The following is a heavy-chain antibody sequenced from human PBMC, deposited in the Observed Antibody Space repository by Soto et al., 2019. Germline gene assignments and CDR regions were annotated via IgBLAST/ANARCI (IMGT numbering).Heavy chain of an antibody. J-gene: IGHJ4*02. Sequence: QITLKESGPTLGRPAQTLTLTCDFSGFSLSTYHMGVAWIRQPPGKALAWLALIYWDDDKRYSPSLKDRLAISKGTSSNQVVLTITTVDPGDTATYFCAHAGDYDLLTLDHWGPGTLVTLSS. CDR2: IYWDDDK. V-gene: IGHV2-5*02. CDR3: AHAGDYDLLTLDH. D-gene: IGHD4-17*01. CDR1: GFSLSTYHMG.